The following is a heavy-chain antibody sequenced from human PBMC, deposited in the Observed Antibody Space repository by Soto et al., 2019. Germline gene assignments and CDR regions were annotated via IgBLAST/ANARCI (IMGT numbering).Heavy chain of an antibody. CDR2: IIPILGIA. Sequence: SVKVSCKASGGTFSSYTISWVRQAPGQGLEWMGRIIPILGIANYAQKFQGRVTITADKSTSTAYMELSSLRSEDTAVYYCAESGGLGASAFAIWGQGTMVTVSS. J-gene: IGHJ3*02. CDR1: GGTFSSYT. V-gene: IGHV1-69*02. D-gene: IGHD3-3*01. CDR3: AESGGLGASAFAI.